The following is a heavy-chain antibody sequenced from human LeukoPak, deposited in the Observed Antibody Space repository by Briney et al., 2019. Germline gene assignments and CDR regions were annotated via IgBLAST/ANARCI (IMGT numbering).Heavy chain of an antibody. Sequence: GASVKVSCKASGYTFIISWVRQAPGQGLERMGWISAYSGNTKYAQKYQGRVTMTTDTSTSTAYMELRSLRSDDTAVYYCARVDSGAWYLDYWGQGTLVTVSS. D-gene: IGHD6-19*01. CDR1: GYTFI. J-gene: IGHJ4*02. CDR3: ARVDSGAWYLDY. CDR2: ISAYSGNT. V-gene: IGHV1-18*01.